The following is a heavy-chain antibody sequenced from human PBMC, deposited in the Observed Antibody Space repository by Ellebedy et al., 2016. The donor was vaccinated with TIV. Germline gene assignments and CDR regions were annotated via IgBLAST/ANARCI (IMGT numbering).Heavy chain of an antibody. CDR1: GFTFSSYA. Sequence: GESLKISXAASGFTFSSYAMSWVRQAPGKGLEWVSAISGSGGSTYYADSVKGRFTISRDNSKNTLYLQMNSLRAEDTAVYYCAKSLARTTSAWFDPWGQGTLVTVSS. V-gene: IGHV3-23*01. CDR3: AKSLARTTSAWFDP. J-gene: IGHJ5*02. CDR2: ISGSGGST. D-gene: IGHD1-1*01.